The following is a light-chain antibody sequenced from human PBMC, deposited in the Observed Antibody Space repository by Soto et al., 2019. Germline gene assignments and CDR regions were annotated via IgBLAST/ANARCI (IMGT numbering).Light chain of an antibody. J-gene: IGLJ3*02. CDR2: LNSDGSH. CDR3: QTWSTDIRV. V-gene: IGLV4-69*01. CDR1: SGHNSYA. Sequence: QSVLTQPPSASASLGASVKLTCTLSSGHNSYAIAWHQQQPEKGPRYLMKLNSDGSHSKGDGIPDRFSGSSSGAERYLTISSLQSEDEADYYCQTWSTDIRVFGGGTNSPS.